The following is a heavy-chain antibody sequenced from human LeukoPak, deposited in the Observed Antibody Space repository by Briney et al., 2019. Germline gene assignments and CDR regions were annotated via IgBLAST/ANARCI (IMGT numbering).Heavy chain of an antibody. CDR3: ARRQYYDSSGYWYYFDY. V-gene: IGHV4-59*08. Sequence: SETLSLTCNVSGGSINGYYWSWFRQAPGQGLEWIGQIYYSGSTNYNPSLQSRVIISVDTSKNQFSLKLRSVTAADTAVYYCARRQYYDSSGYWYYFDYWGQGTLVTVSP. J-gene: IGHJ4*02. CDR1: GGSINGYY. CDR2: IYYSGST. D-gene: IGHD3-22*01.